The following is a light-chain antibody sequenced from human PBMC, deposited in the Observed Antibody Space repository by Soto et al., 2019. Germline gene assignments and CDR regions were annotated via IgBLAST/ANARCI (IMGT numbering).Light chain of an antibody. J-gene: IGKJ5*01. V-gene: IGKV1-9*01. CDR1: QGVSSS. CDR2: AAT. CDR3: QQLHSYPFT. Sequence: IHLTQSPSSLCASGVDIVTYTSRASQGVSSSLAWYHQQPGKAPKLLIYAATTLQSGVPSRFSGSGSGTDFTLTINSLQPEDFATYYCQQLHSYPFTFGQGTRLEI.